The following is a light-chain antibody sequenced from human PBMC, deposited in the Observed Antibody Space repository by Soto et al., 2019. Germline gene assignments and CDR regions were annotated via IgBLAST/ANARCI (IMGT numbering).Light chain of an antibody. CDR3: LKYDTAPRT. V-gene: IGKV3-20*01. CDR1: QDITTKI. J-gene: IGKJ1*01. Sequence: EIVLTQSPGTLSLSPGERASLSCRASQDITTKILAWYQQKPGHTPRLLIYGASNRAPGIPDRFSGSGSGTDFTLTISGVGPEDFAFYYCLKYDTAPRTFGQGTKVDI. CDR2: GAS.